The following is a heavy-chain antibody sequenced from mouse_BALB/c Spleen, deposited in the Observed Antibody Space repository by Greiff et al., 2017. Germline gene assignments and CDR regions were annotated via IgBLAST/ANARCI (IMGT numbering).Heavy chain of an antibody. CDR1: GYAFTNYL. Sequence: QVQLQQSGAELVRPGTSVKVSCKASGYAFTNYLIEWVKQRPGQGLEWIGVFNPGSGGTNYNEKFKGKATLTADKSSSTAYMQLSSLTSDDSAVYFCARELGGGFAYWGQGTLVTVSA. D-gene: IGHD4-1*01. V-gene: IGHV1-54*01. J-gene: IGHJ3*01. CDR2: FNPGSGGT. CDR3: ARELGGGFAY.